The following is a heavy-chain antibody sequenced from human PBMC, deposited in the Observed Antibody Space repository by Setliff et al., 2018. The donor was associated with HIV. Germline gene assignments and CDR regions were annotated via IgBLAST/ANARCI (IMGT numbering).Heavy chain of an antibody. CDR1: GDSFNNYH. Sequence: SETLSLTCTVSGDSFNNYHWSWIRQPPGEGLQFLGFFHYRGSPIYNPSLKSRVKISVDTSKNQFSLNLTSVTAADTAAYYCARSVARDYWYFGHWGRGTLVTV. CDR3: ARSVARDYWYFGH. J-gene: IGHJ2*01. V-gene: IGHV4-59*01. CDR2: FHYRGSP. D-gene: IGHD6-6*01.